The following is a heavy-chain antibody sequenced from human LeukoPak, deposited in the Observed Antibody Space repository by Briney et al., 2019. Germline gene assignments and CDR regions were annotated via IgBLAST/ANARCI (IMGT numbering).Heavy chain of an antibody. CDR3: ARGVGGHYYGMDV. Sequence: GGSLRLSCAASGFTFSRFHIHWVRQTPGKGLVWVSRINSDGSSTTYADSVKGRFTISRDNAKNKLYLQMNSLRGEDTAVCYCARGVGGHYYGMDVWGQGTTVTVSS. D-gene: IGHD1-26*01. CDR1: GFTFSRFH. J-gene: IGHJ6*02. V-gene: IGHV3-74*01. CDR2: INSDGSST.